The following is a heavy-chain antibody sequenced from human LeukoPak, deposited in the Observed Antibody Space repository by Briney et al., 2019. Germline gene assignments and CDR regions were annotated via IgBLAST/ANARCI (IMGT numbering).Heavy chain of an antibody. D-gene: IGHD3-10*01. Sequence: GESLKISCKGSGYIFSTYWIGWVRQMPGKGLEWMGIIYPDDSDTRYSPSFQGQVTISVDKSISTAYLQWNSLKASDTATYYCARRETEGSAAYHLDYWGQGTLVTASS. CDR2: IYPDDSDT. V-gene: IGHV5-51*01. CDR3: ARRETEGSAAYHLDY. J-gene: IGHJ4*02. CDR1: GYIFSTYW.